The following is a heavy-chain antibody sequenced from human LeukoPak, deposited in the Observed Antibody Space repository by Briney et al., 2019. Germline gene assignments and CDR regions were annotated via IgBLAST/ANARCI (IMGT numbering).Heavy chain of an antibody. CDR2: INHSGST. D-gene: IGHD1-14*01. J-gene: IGHJ5*02. CDR3: ARGPYPNPRA. Sequence: GSLRLSCAASGFTFNYAWMSWVRQVPGKGLEWIGEINHSGSTNYNPSLKSRVTISVDTSKKQFSLKLSSVTAADTAVYYCARGPYPNPRAWGQGTLVTVSS. CDR1: GFTFNYAW. V-gene: IGHV4-34*01.